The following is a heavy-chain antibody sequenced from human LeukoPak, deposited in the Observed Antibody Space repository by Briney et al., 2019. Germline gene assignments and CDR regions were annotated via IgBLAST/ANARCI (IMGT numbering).Heavy chain of an antibody. CDR2: IKKDGSEK. CDR3: ARDLSGVTGYTYGRGIDY. J-gene: IGHJ4*02. V-gene: IGHV3-7*01. CDR1: GFTFRHAW. Sequence: PGGSLRLSCAASGFTFRHAWMRWVRQAPGKGLEWVANIKKDGSEKYYVDSVKGRFTISRDNAKTSLYLQMNSLRAEDTAVYYCARDLSGVTGYTYGRGIDYWGQGTLVTVSS. D-gene: IGHD5-18*01.